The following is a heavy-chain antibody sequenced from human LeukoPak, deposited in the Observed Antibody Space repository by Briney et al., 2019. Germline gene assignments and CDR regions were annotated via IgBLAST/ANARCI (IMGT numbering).Heavy chain of an antibody. CDR3: AKDHSNWYFDL. Sequence: GGSLRLSCAASGFTFSSYAMSWVRQAPGKGLEWVSAISGTGSGTYYADSVKGRFTISRDNSKNALYLQMNSLRAEDTALYYCAKDHSNWYFDLWGRGTPLTVSS. CDR2: ISGTGSGT. CDR1: GFTFSSYA. J-gene: IGHJ2*01. V-gene: IGHV3-23*01.